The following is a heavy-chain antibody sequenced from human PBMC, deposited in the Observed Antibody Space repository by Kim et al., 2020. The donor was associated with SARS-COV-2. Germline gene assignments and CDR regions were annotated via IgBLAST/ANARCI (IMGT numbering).Heavy chain of an antibody. CDR1: GFTFSSYG. D-gene: IGHD1-1*01. J-gene: IGHJ6*02. V-gene: IGHV3-33*05. Sequence: GGSLRLSCAASGFTFSSYGMHWVRQAPGKGLEWVAVISYDGSNKYYADSVKGRFTISRDNSKNTLYLQMNSLRADDTAVYYCASTQATTNYYYYGMDVWGQGTTVTVSS. CDR2: ISYDGSNK. CDR3: ASTQATTNYYYYGMDV.